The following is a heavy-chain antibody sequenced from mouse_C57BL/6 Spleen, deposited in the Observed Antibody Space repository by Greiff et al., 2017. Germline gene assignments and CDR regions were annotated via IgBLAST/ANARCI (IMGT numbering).Heavy chain of an antibody. V-gene: IGHV14-4*01. CDR3: TPGAVVAPYY. CDR2: IDPENGDT. D-gene: IGHD1-1*01. Sequence: EVQLQQSGAELVRPGASVKLSCTASGFNIKDDYMHWVKQRPEQGLEWIGWIDPENGDTEYASKFQGKATITADTSSNTAYLQLSSLTSEDTAVYYCTPGAVVAPYYWGQGTTLTVSS. J-gene: IGHJ2*01. CDR1: GFNIKDDY.